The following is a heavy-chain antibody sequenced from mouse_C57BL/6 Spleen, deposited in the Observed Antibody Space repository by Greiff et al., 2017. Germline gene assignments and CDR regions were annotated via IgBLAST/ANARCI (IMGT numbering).Heavy chain of an antibody. CDR2: ISSGGSYT. V-gene: IGHV5-6*02. Sequence: DVMLVESGGDLVKPGGSLKLSCAASGFTFSSYGMSWVRQTPDKRLEWVATISSGGSYTYYPDSVKGRFTISRDNAKNTLYLQMSSLKSEDTAMYYCARQAPYDYDYAMDYWGQGTSVTVSS. J-gene: IGHJ4*01. D-gene: IGHD2-4*01. CDR3: ARQAPYDYDYAMDY. CDR1: GFTFSSYG.